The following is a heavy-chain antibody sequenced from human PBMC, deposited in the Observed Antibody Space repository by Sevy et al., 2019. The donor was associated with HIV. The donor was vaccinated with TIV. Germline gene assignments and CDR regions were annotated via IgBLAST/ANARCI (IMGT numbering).Heavy chain of an antibody. CDR2: ISWNSVSL. CDR1: GFSFGDYA. CDR3: AKDNRPATMGNSAYYYYYGMDV. J-gene: IGHJ6*02. V-gene: IGHV3-9*01. D-gene: IGHD1-1*01. Sequence: GGSLRLSCAASGFSFGDYAMHWVRQAPGKGLEWVSGISWNSVSLDYADSVKGRFTISRDNAKNSRFLQMNRLRIEDTALYYCAKDNRPATMGNSAYYYYYGMDVWGQGTTVTVSS.